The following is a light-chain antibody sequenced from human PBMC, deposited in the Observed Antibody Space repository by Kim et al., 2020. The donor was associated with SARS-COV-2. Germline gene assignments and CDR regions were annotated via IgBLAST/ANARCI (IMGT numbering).Light chain of an antibody. V-gene: IGLV2-11*01. J-gene: IGLJ3*02. CDR3: CSYAATYTWV. CDR1: CSDVAGYKY. CDR2: DVN. Sequence: QSVTISCTRTCSDVAGYKYVSWYQQHAGDATNLMIYDVNKRPSGVPGRFAGSKAGNAASLIISGLQAEDEADYYCCSYAATYTWVFGGGTQLTVL.